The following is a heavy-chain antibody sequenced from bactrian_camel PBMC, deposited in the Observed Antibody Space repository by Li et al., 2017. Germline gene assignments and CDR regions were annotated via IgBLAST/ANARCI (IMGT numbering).Heavy chain of an antibody. CDR2: IWLGDGRQ. J-gene: IGHJ4*01. D-gene: IGHD1*01. CDR3: AADSWGASSAGFCATVLEHEYKH. V-gene: IGHV3-3*01. Sequence: HVQLVESGGGSVQAGGSLRLSCTASEQTYMQDCMGWFRQVPGKEREGIAAIWLGDGRQWYAEAVKGRFTISRGNGKNTIYLQMNSLRPEDTAKYYCAADSWGASSAGFCATVLEHEYKHWCQGTQVTVS. CDR1: EQTYMQDC.